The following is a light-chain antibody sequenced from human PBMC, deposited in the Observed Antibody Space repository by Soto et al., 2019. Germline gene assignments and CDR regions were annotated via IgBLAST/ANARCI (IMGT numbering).Light chain of an antibody. V-gene: IGKV1-5*01. CDR3: QQYNSYPWT. Sequence: DIQMTQSPSPLSASVGDRVTITCRASQSISSWLAWYQQKPRKAPKLLIYDASSLESGVPSRFSGSGSGTECTLTISSLQPDDFATYYCQQYNSYPWTFGQGTKVDIK. J-gene: IGKJ1*01. CDR2: DAS. CDR1: QSISSW.